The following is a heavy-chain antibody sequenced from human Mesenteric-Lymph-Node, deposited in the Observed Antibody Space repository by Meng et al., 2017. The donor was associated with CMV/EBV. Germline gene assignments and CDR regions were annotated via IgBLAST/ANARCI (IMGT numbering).Heavy chain of an antibody. CDR3: ATQSGYTYGRYDY. Sequence: GGSLRLSCEASGFTFSSSAMSWVRQAPGKGLAWVSAIGGGGDITYYADSVKGRFTVSRDNYKNTLYLQMNSLRVDDTAVYYCATQSGYTYGRYDYWGQGTLVTVSS. CDR1: GFTFSSSA. D-gene: IGHD5-18*01. J-gene: IGHJ4*02. CDR2: IGGGGDIT. V-gene: IGHV3-23*01.